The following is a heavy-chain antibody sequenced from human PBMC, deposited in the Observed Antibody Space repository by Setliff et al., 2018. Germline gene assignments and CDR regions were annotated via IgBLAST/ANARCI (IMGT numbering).Heavy chain of an antibody. CDR3: ARQTADTFHYYYMDV. CDR1: GASIISDSYY. CDR2: VHYSGDT. V-gene: IGHV4-39*01. Sequence: TSETLSLTCTVSGASIISDSYYWGWIRQPPGKGLEWIGTVHYSGDTYYNPSLESRITISVDTSKNQFSLSLSSVTAADTAVYYCARQTADTFHYYYMDVWGKGTTVTSP. J-gene: IGHJ6*03. D-gene: IGHD6-19*01.